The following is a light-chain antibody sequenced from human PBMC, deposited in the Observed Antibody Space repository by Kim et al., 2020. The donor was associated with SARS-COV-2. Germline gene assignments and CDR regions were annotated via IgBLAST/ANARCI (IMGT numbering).Light chain of an antibody. V-gene: IGLV3-21*04. CDR3: QVWGTSSDQPRV. CDR1: NIGSKS. J-gene: IGLJ2*01. Sequence: PGKAARITCRGNNIGSKSVHWYQQKPGQAPVLVIYYDSDRPSGIPERFSGSNSGNTATLTISRVEAGDEADYYCQVWGTSSDQPRVFGGGTKLTVL. CDR2: YDS.